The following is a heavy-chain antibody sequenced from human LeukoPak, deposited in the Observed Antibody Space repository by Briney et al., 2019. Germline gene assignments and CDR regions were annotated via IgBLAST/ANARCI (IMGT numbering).Heavy chain of an antibody. CDR1: GYTFTDYY. CDR2: INPNSGAT. J-gene: IGHJ5*02. V-gene: IGHV1-2*02. Sequence: ASVEVSCKASGYTFTDYYLHWVRQAPGQGLEWMGFINPNSGATTYAQKFRGRVSVTRDTSISTAYMELSSLRSDDTAVYYCARDRPNNWFDPWGQGTLVTVSS. CDR3: ARDRPNNWFDP.